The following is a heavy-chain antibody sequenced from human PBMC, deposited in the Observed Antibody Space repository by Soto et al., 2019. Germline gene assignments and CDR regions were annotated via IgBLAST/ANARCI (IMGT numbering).Heavy chain of an antibody. CDR2: IYWDDDR. J-gene: IGHJ4*02. V-gene: IGHV2-5*02. Sequence: QITLKESGPTLVKPTQPLTLTCTLSGFSLSTTTVGVGWIRQPPGKALEWLALIYWDDDRRYIPSLKNRLTSTKDTSGGQMVLTMTNMDPVDTATYYCAKITPFDFKGYYFAYWGTGILVTVSS. CDR1: GFSLSTTTVG. D-gene: IGHD3-16*01. CDR3: AKITPFDFKGYYFAY.